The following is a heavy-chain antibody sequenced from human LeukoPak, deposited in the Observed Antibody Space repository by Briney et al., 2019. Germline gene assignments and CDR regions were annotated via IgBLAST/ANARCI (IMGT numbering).Heavy chain of an antibody. V-gene: IGHV4-39*07. D-gene: IGHD2-2*01. CDR2: IYYSGST. CDR1: GGSISSSSYY. Sequence: SETLSLTCTVSGGSISSSSYYWGWIRQPPGKGLEWIGSIYYSGSTYYNPSLKSRVTISVDTSKNQFSLKLSSVTAADTAVYYCARGPRDRVVVPAAKGYYYYYYMDVWGKGTTVTVSS. CDR3: ARGPRDRVVVPAAKGYYYYYYMDV. J-gene: IGHJ6*03.